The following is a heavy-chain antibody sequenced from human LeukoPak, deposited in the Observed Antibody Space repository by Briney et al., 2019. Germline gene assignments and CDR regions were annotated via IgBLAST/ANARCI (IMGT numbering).Heavy chain of an antibody. D-gene: IGHD2-21*01. V-gene: IGHV3-23*01. CDR2: ISDSGNT. J-gene: IGHJ4*02. CDR1: GFTLRSYA. CDR3: AKAPVTTCRGAYCYPFDY. Sequence: GGSLRLSCAASGFTLRSYAMSWVRQAPGKGLEWVSAISDSGNTYHADSVKGRFTISRDSSKNTLFLQMNRLRPEDAAVYYCAKAPVTTCRGAYCYPFDYWGQGTLVTVSS.